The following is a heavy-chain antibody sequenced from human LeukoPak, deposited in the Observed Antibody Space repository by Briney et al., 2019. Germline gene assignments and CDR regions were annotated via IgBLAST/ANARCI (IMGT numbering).Heavy chain of an antibody. CDR2: IKQDGTEK. CDR1: GFTFSNTW. D-gene: IGHD3-10*01. V-gene: IGHV3-7*01. CDR3: AKVAKYYYGSETYYFFEQ. Sequence: GGSLRLSCAGSGFTFSNTWMSWVRQAPGKGLEWVANIKQDGTEKYYVDSVKGRFTISRDNARNSLELQMNSLRVEDTAVYYCAKVAKYYYGSETYYFFEQWGQGTPVTASS. J-gene: IGHJ4*02.